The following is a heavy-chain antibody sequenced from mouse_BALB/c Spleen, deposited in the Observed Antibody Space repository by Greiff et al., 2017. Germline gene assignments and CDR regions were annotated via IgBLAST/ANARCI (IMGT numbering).Heavy chain of an antibody. Sequence: EVQVVESGGGLVKPGGSLKLSCAASGFTFSSYTMSWVRQTPEKRLEWVATISSGGSYTYYPDSVKGRFTISRDNAKNTLYLQMSSLKSEDTAMYYCTREDGPLDYWGQGTTLTVSS. CDR3: TREDGPLDY. J-gene: IGHJ2*01. D-gene: IGHD2-3*01. CDR2: ISSGGSYT. CDR1: GFTFSSYT. V-gene: IGHV5-6-4*01.